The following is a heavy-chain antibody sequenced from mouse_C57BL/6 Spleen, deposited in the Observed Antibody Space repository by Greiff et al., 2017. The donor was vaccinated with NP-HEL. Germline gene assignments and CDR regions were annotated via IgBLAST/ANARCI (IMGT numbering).Heavy chain of an antibody. J-gene: IGHJ2*01. CDR1: GYTFTSYW. D-gene: IGHD3-2*02. CDR2: IDPENGDT. Sequence: VQLQQPGAELVMPGASVKLSCKASGYTFTSYWMHWVKQRPEQGLEWIGWIDPENGDTEYASKFQGKATITADTSSNTAYLQLSSLTSEDTAVYYCTTAPRQLRGYWGQGTTLTVSS. V-gene: IGHV14-4*01. CDR3: TTAPRQLRGY.